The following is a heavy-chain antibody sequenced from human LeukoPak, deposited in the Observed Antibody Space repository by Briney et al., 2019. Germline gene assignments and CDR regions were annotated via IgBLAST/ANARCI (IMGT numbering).Heavy chain of an antibody. V-gene: IGHV3-23*01. D-gene: IGHD3-3*01. J-gene: IGHJ3*02. CDR2: ISGSGGST. CDR1: GFTFSSYA. CDR3: AKDLLDYDFWSGYYHDAFDI. Sequence: PGGSLRLSCAASGFTFSSYATSWVRQAPGKGLEWVSAISGSGGSTYYADSVKGRFTISRDNSKNTLYLQMNSLRAEDTAVYYCAKDLLDYDFWSGYYHDAFDIWGQGTMVTVSS.